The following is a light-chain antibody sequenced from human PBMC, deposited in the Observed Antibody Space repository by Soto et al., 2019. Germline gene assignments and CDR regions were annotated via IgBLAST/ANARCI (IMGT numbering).Light chain of an antibody. J-gene: IGLJ1*01. CDR1: SSDVGGYNY. V-gene: IGLV2-14*01. CDR2: DVN. CDR3: CSYTIISTLV. Sequence: QSALTQPASVSGSPGQSITMSCTGTSSDVGGYNYVSWYQQHPGKAPKLMIYDVNNRPSGVSNRFSGSKSGNTASLTISGLQAEDEADYYCCSYTIISTLVFGTGTRSPS.